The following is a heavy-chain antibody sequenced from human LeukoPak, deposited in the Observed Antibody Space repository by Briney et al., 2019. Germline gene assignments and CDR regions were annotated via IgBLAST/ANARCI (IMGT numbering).Heavy chain of an antibody. CDR3: ARSAEIVVVVAASRKHYYYYGMDV. D-gene: IGHD2-15*01. Sequence: SETLSLTCTVSGGSISSYYWSWIRQPPGKGLEWIGYIYYSGSTNYNPSLKSRVTISVDTSKNQFSLKLSSVTAADTAVYYCARSAEIVVVVAASRKHYYYYGMDVWGQGTTVTVSS. CDR1: GGSISSYY. J-gene: IGHJ6*02. V-gene: IGHV4-59*08. CDR2: IYYSGST.